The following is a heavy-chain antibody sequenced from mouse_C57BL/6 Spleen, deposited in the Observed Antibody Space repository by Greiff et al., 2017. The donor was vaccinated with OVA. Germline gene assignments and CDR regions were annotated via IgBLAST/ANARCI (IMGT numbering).Heavy chain of an antibody. CDR1: GYAFSSYW. Sequence: VQLVESGAELVKPGASVKISCKASGYAFSSYWMNWVKQRPGQGLEWIGQIYPGDGDTNYNGKFKGKATLTADESSSTAYMQLSSLTSEDSAVYFCARSPYYDYGLGFAYWGQGTLVTVSA. D-gene: IGHD2-4*01. CDR3: ARSPYYDYGLGFAY. V-gene: IGHV1-80*01. J-gene: IGHJ3*01. CDR2: IYPGDGDT.